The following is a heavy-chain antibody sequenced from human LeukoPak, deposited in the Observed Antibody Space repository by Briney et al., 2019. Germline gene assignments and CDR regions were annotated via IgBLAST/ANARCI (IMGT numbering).Heavy chain of an antibody. CDR2: IYSGGTT. CDR1: GFTVNSNY. CDR3: ARRAGGYSHPYDY. J-gene: IGHJ4*02. D-gene: IGHD4-23*01. Sequence: PGGSLRLSCTVSGFTVNSNYMSWVRQAPGKGLEWVSLIYSGGTTYYADSVKGRFTISRDNSKNTLYLQMNSLRAEDTAVYYCARRAGGYSHPYDYWGQGILVTVSS. V-gene: IGHV3-53*01.